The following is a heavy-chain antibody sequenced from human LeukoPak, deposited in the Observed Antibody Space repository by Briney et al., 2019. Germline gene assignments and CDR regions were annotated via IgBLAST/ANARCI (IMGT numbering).Heavy chain of an antibody. J-gene: IGHJ4*02. Sequence: GGSLRLSCAASGFAFSDFSMNWVCQAPGKGLEWVANTRGSGSGMGSGNYYAVSVKGRFTISRDDAKNSLYLQMNSLRAEDTAFYYCARDDNWGFDYWGQGALVTVSS. CDR2: TRGSGSGM. CDR1: GFAFSDFS. D-gene: IGHD7-27*01. V-gene: IGHV3-21*05. CDR3: ARDDNWGFDY.